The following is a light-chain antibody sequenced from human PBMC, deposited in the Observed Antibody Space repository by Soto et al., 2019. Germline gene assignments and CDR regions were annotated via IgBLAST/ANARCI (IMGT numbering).Light chain of an antibody. Sequence: EIVLTQSPGTLSLSPGERATLSCRASQSVSSSYLAWYQQKPGQAPRLLIYGASSRATGIPDRFSGSGSGTDFTLTISSLEPEDFAVYYCQHQGAFGQGTKV. V-gene: IGKV3-20*01. CDR2: GAS. CDR3: QHQGA. J-gene: IGKJ1*01. CDR1: QSVSSSY.